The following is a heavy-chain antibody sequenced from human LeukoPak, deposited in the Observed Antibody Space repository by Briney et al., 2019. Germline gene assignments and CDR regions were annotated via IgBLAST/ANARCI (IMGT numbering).Heavy chain of an antibody. Sequence: PGGSLRLSCAASGFTVSSNYMSWVRQAPGKGLEWVSAISGSASSTYHADSVKGRFTISRDNSKNTLYLQMSSLRADDTAVYYCAMKAVPRPRLYDAFDFWGQGTVVTVSS. CDR3: AMKAVPRPRLYDAFDF. D-gene: IGHD2-2*02. J-gene: IGHJ3*01. V-gene: IGHV3-23*01. CDR2: ISGSASST. CDR1: GFTVSSNY.